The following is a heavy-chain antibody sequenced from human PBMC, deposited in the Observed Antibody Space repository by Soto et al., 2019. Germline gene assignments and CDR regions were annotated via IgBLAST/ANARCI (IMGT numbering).Heavy chain of an antibody. CDR3: ARDLGYCISTSCYAAFDI. CDR2: ISAYNGNT. V-gene: IGHV1-18*01. J-gene: IGHJ3*02. Sequence: ASVKVSCKASGYTFTSYGISWVRQAPGQGLEWMGWISAYNGNTNYAQKLQGRVTMTTDTSTSTAYMELRSLRSDDTAVYYCARDLGYCISTSCYAAFDIWGQGTMVTVSS. D-gene: IGHD2-2*01. CDR1: GYTFTSYG.